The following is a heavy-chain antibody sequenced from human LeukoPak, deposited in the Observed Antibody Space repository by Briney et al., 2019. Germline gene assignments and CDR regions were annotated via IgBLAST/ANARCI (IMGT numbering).Heavy chain of an antibody. Sequence: GGSLRLSCVASGFTFRKYWLHWVRQAPGKGQEWVSRINPDDESTSYADSVKGRFTISRDNSKNTLYLQMNSLRAEDTAVYYCAKDSSLSSGPRGYFDYWGQGTLVTVSS. V-gene: IGHV3-74*01. CDR2: INPDDEST. D-gene: IGHD6-19*01. CDR3: AKDSSLSSGPRGYFDY. J-gene: IGHJ4*02. CDR1: GFTFRKYW.